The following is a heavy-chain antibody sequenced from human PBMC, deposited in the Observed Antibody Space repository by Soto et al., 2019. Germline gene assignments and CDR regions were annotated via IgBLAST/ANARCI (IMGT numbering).Heavy chain of an antibody. V-gene: IGHV3-23*01. Sequence: EVQLLESGGGLVQPGGSLRLSCAASGFTFSSYAMSWVRQAPGKGLEWVSAISGSGGSTYYADSVKGRFTISRDNSKNTLYLQMNSLRAEDTAVYYCAKDRQLGIAVRIWFDPWGQGTLVTVSS. CDR3: AKDRQLGIAVRIWFDP. CDR1: GFTFSSYA. J-gene: IGHJ5*02. CDR2: ISGSGGST. D-gene: IGHD6-19*01.